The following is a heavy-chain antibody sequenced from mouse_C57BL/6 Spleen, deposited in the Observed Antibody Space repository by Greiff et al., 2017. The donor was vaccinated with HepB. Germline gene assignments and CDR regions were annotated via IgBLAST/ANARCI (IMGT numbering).Heavy chain of an antibody. CDR1: GFTFSDYG. V-gene: IGHV5-17*01. CDR2: ISSGSSTI. D-gene: IGHD1-1*01. Sequence: EVHLVESGGGLVKPGGSLKLSCAASGFTFSDYGMHWVRQAPEKGLEWVAYISSGSSTIYYADTVKGRVTIARDNAKNTLFLQMTSLRSEDTAMYYCARRDVGYYGDLCAYWGQGTLVTVSA. J-gene: IGHJ3*01. CDR3: ARRDVGYYGDLCAY.